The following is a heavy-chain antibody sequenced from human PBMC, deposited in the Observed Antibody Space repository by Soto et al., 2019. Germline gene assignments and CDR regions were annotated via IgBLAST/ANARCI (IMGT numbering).Heavy chain of an antibody. V-gene: IGHV3-23*01. CDR1: GFTFSSYA. D-gene: IGHD2-15*01. CDR3: AKGREHCSGGSCYDWFDP. CDR2: ISGSGGST. J-gene: IGHJ5*02. Sequence: EVQLLESGGGLVQPGGSLRLSCAASGFTFSSYAMSWVRQAPGKGLEWVSAISGSGGSTYYADSVKGRFTISRDNSKNTLYLQMNSLRAEDTAVYYCAKGREHCSGGSCYDWFDPWGQGTLVTVSS.